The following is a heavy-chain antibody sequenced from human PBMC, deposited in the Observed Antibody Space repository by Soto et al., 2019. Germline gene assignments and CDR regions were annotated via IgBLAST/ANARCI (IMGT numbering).Heavy chain of an antibody. Sequence: GGSLRLSCAASGFTFSNYGMHWVRQAPGKGLEWVAVIWYDGSNKYYADSVKGRFTISRDNSKNTLYLQMDSLRVEDTAVYYCARDIIGSYGLGAFDIWGRGKMVTVSS. D-gene: IGHD5-18*01. CDR2: IWYDGSNK. V-gene: IGHV3-33*01. CDR3: ARDIIGSYGLGAFDI. CDR1: GFTFSNYG. J-gene: IGHJ3*02.